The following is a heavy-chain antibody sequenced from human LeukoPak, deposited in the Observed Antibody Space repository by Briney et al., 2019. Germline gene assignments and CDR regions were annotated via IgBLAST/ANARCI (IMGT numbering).Heavy chain of an antibody. V-gene: IGHV1-69*13. J-gene: IGHJ4*02. D-gene: IGHD6-13*01. CDR3: AREGAAAGQRFFDY. CDR2: IIPIFGTA. Sequence: SVKVSCKASGGTFSSYAISWVRQAPGQGLEWMGGIIPIFGTANYAQKFQGRVTITADESTSTAYMELSSLRSEDTAVYYCAREGAAAGQRFFDYWGQGTLVTVSS. CDR1: GGTFSSYA.